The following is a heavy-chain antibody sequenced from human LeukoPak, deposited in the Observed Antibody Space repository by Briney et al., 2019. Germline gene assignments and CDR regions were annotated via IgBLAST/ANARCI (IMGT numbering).Heavy chain of an antibody. CDR2: INSEGSST. CDR1: LFTLSNYW. CDR3: ARDSIVADGDFDY. Sequence: GGSLRLSCAPSLFTLSNYWMHWVRQAPGKGRVWVSRINSEGSSTLYADSAKGRFTTSRDNAKNTLYLEMNSLRAEDTGVYYCARDSIVADGDFDYWGQGTLVTVSS. D-gene: IGHD6-13*01. V-gene: IGHV3-74*01. J-gene: IGHJ4*02.